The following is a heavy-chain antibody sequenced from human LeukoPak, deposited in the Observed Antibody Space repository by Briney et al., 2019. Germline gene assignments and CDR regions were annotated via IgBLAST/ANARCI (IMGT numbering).Heavy chain of an antibody. Sequence: GESLKISCKGSGYSFTSYWIGWVRQMPGKGLEWMGIIYPGDSDTRYSPSFQGQVTISADKSISTAYLQWSSLKASDTAMYYCASSSNYDILTGYPYYFDYWGQGTLVTVSS. D-gene: IGHD3-9*01. CDR3: ASSSNYDILTGYPYYFDY. J-gene: IGHJ4*02. V-gene: IGHV5-51*01. CDR1: GYSFTSYW. CDR2: IYPGDSDT.